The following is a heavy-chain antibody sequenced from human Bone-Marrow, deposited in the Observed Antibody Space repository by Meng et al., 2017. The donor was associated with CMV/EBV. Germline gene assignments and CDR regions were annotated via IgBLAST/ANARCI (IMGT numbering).Heavy chain of an antibody. V-gene: IGHV3-20*01. Sequence: GESLKISCAASGFTFDDYGMSWVRQAPGKGLEWVSGINWNGGSTGYADSVKGRFTISRDNAKNSLYLQMNSLRAEGTALYHCARDYYDSSGYYDYWGQGKLVSVSS. D-gene: IGHD3-22*01. CDR3: ARDYYDSSGYYDY. CDR2: INWNGGST. CDR1: GFTFDDYG. J-gene: IGHJ4*02.